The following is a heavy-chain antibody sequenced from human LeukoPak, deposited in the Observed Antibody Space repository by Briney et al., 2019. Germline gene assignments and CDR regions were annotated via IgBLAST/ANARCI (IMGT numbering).Heavy chain of an antibody. CDR3: ARVVHYYGMDV. J-gene: IGHJ6*02. CDR1: GFTFSSYW. Sequence: GGSLRLSCAASGFTFSSYWMHWVRQAPGKGLVWVSRINSDGSSTSYADSVKGRFTISRDNAKNTLYLQMNSLRAEDTAMYYCARVVHYYGMDVWGQGTTVTVSS. V-gene: IGHV3-74*01. CDR2: INSDGSST.